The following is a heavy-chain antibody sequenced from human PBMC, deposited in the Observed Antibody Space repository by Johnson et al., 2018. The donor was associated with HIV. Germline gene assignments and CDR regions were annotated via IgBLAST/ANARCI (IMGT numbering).Heavy chain of an antibody. V-gene: IGHV3-30-3*01. Sequence: QVQLVESGGGVVQPGRALRLSCAASGFPFSTYAIQWVRQSPGKGLEWVAVISYDGSIKNYADSVKGQFTISRDNSKNAVYLQMNRLRGDDTAVYYCARGKAWIQLWDDALDVWGQGTVVTVSS. CDR3: ARGKAWIQLWDDALDV. CDR2: ISYDGSIK. D-gene: IGHD5-18*01. CDR1: GFPFSTYA. J-gene: IGHJ3*01.